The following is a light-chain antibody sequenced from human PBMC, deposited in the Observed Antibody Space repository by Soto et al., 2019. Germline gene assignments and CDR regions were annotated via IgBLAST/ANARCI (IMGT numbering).Light chain of an antibody. CDR2: GVY. Sequence: IVLTQSPATLSLSPGETATLSCKASEPIKTFYFGWYQHKPGQSPRLLINGVYTRATGIPDRFSGSGSGTEFTLTISSLQPEDFAVYYCQQYNNWPAITFGQGTRLEIK. V-gene: IGKV3D-15*01. J-gene: IGKJ5*01. CDR3: QQYNNWPAIT. CDR1: EPIKTFY.